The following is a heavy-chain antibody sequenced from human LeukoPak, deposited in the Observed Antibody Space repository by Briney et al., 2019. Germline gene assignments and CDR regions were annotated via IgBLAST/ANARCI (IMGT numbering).Heavy chain of an antibody. J-gene: IGHJ6*03. CDR3: VRDSIAALSMRYYYMDV. CDR1: GFTVSSNY. D-gene: IGHD6-13*01. V-gene: IGHV3-66*01. CDR2: IYSGGST. Sequence: GGSLRLSCAASGFTVSSNYMSWVRQAPGKGLEWVSVIYSGGSTYYADSVKGRFTISRDNSKNTLYLQMNSLRAEDTAVYYCVRDSIAALSMRYYYMDVWGKGTTVTVSS.